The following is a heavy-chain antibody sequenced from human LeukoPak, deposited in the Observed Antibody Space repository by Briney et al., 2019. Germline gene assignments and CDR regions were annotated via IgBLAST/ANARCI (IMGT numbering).Heavy chain of an antibody. CDR1: GFTFDSSA. V-gene: IGHV3-23*01. CDR3: AKDSSYDFWSGYSGFNWFDP. J-gene: IGHJ5*02. D-gene: IGHD3-3*01. CDR2: ISGSGGST. Sequence: PGGSLRLSCAASGFTFDSSAMSWVRQAPGKGLEWVSAISGSGGSTYYADSVKGRFTISRDNSKNTLYLQMNSLRAEDTAVYYCAKDSSYDFWSGYSGFNWFDPWGQGTLVTVSS.